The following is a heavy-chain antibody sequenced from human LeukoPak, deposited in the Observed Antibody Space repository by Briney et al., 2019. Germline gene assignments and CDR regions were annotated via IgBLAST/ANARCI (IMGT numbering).Heavy chain of an antibody. J-gene: IGHJ6*03. D-gene: IGHD5-18*01. CDR2: MNPNSGNT. V-gene: IGHV1-8*01. CDR3: ARDSPYSYGGYYYYYYMDV. CDR1: GYTFTSYD. Sequence: ASVKVSCKASGYTFTSYDINWVRQTTGQGLEWMGWMNPNSGNTGYAQKFQGRVTMTRNTSISTAYMELSSLRSEDTAVYYCARDSPYSYGGYYYYYYMDVWGKGTTVTVSS.